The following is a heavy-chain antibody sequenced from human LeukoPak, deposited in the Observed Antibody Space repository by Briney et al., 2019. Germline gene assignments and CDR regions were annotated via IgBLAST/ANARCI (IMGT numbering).Heavy chain of an antibody. CDR3: ARDSIIYSGYHSPLYNWFDP. CDR2: ISAYNGNT. Sequence: GASVKVSCKASGYTFTSYGISWVRQAPGQGLEWMGWISAYNGNTNYAQKLQGRVTMTTDTSTSTAYMELRSLRSDDTAVYYCARDSIIYSGYHSPLYNWFDPWGQGTLVTVSS. J-gene: IGHJ5*02. D-gene: IGHD5-12*01. CDR1: GYTFTSYG. V-gene: IGHV1-18*01.